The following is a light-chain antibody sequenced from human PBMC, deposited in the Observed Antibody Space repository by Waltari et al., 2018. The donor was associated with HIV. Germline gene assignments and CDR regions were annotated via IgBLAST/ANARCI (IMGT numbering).Light chain of an antibody. Sequence: EVELTQSPGTLSLSPGERATLSCRASQTFDSIYFVWYQQKPGQAPRLLIYAASTRAAGIPYRFSGSGSGTDFTLTISRLEPEDVAVYYCHQYVNLPQTFGQGTKVEIK. CDR2: AAS. J-gene: IGKJ1*01. CDR1: QTFDSIY. CDR3: HQYVNLPQT. V-gene: IGKV3-20*01.